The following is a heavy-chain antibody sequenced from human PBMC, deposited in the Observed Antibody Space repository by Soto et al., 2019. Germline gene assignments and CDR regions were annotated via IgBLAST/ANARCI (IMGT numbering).Heavy chain of an antibody. Sequence: QVQLVQSGAEVKKPGASVKVSCKASGYTFFDYGVSWVRQAPGQGLEWMAWISVKNGDTNYAQKFQGRVTMTTDTAKNTAHMEVRSLRSDDTAVYYCARGVPERDYYSYYKDVWGRGTRVTVSS. CDR2: ISVKNGDT. V-gene: IGHV1-18*01. CDR1: GYTFFDYG. CDR3: ARGVPERDYYSYYKDV. J-gene: IGHJ6*03.